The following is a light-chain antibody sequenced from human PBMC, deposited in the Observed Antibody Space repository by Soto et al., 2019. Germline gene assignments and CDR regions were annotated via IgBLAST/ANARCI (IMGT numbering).Light chain of an antibody. V-gene: IGKV3-20*01. Sequence: EVVLTQSPGTLSLSPRERATLSCRASQSVSNNYLAWYQHKPGQAPRLLIYGASNRAPGSPDRFSGSGSGPGCPHTISRLEPEDFAVYYCQQYAASPRTFGQGTLVEVK. J-gene: IGKJ1*01. CDR3: QQYAASPRT. CDR2: GAS. CDR1: QSVSNNY.